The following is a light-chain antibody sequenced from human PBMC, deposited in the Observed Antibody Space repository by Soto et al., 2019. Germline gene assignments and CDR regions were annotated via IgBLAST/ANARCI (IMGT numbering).Light chain of an antibody. CDR2: GAS. J-gene: IGKJ1*01. Sequence: EIVLTQSPGTLSLSPGERATLSCRASQSVSSNYLAWYQQKSGQAPRLLIYGASNRATGIPDRFSGSGSGTDFTLTISRLEPEDFATYYCQQYKTHSKTFGQGTKVDIK. V-gene: IGKV3-20*01. CDR1: QSVSSNY. CDR3: QQYKTHSKT.